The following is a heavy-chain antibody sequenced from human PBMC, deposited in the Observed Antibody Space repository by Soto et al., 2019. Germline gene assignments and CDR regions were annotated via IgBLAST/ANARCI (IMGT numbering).Heavy chain of an antibody. J-gene: IGHJ4*02. CDR1: GFTFSSYA. D-gene: IGHD3-22*01. V-gene: IGHV3-23*01. CDR3: AKGRESSGSYRPFDY. Sequence: EVQVLESGGGLGQPGGSLRLSCAASGFTFSSYAMSWVHQAPGKGLEWVSAISGGGVATNYADSVKGRFTISRDNSKNTLYLQMNSLRAEDTAVYYCAKGRESSGSYRPFDYWGQGTLVTVSS. CDR2: ISGGGVAT.